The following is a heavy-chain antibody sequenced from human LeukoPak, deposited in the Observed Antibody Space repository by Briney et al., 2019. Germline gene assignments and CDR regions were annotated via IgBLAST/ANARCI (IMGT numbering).Heavy chain of an antibody. J-gene: IGHJ4*02. V-gene: IGHV3-23*01. D-gene: IGHD2-15*01. CDR1: GFTFSSYA. CDR2: ISGSGAYT. Sequence: GGSLRLSCAASGFTFSSYAMTCVRQAPGKGLEWVATISGSGAYTYYADSVEGRFTISRDNSKTTLYLQMNSLRAEDTAVYYCAKDPRDAAYYFDYWGQGTLVTVSS. CDR3: AKDPRDAAYYFDY.